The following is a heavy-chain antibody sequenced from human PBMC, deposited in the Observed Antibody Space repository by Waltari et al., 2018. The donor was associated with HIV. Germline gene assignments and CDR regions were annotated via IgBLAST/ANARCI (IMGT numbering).Heavy chain of an antibody. CDR1: GYTFSNYD. J-gene: IGHJ4*01. D-gene: IGHD2-15*01. CDR3: ARSSGWSYFDY. Sequence: QVQLVQSGTEVKRPGASVKVSCKASGYTFSNYDINWVRQAPGQGLEWMGWMNLKSGNTGFAQKLKGRVTLTRNTSISTAYMELRSLRSEDTAVYFCARSSGWSYFDYWGRGTLVTVPS. CDR2: MNLKSGNT. V-gene: IGHV1-8*01.